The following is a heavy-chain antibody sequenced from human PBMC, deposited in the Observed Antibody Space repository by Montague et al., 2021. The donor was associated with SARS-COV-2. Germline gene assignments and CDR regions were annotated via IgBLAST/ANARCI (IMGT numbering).Heavy chain of an antibody. D-gene: IGHD2-2*01. CDR2: IYHSGST. J-gene: IGHJ6*02. CDR3: AGEHWDCSSPSCYRARCGYYSGMDV. CDR1: GGSISSSNW. V-gene: IGHV4-4*02. Sequence: SETLSLTCAVSGGSISSSNWWSWVRQPPGKGLGWIGEIYHSGSTNYNPSLKSRVTISVNKSKNQFSLKLSSVTAADTAEYYCAGEHWDCSSPSCYRARCGYYSGMDVWGQGTTVTVSS.